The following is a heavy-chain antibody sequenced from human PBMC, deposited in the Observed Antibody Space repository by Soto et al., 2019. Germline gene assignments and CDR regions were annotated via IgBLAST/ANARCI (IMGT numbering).Heavy chain of an antibody. V-gene: IGHV1-69*13. D-gene: IGHD3-10*01. CDR3: ARDAYRWFGDSPPKNYYYYGMDV. CDR1: GGTFSSYA. Sequence: GASVKVSCKASGGTFSSYAISWVRQAPGQGLEWMGGIIPIFGTANYAQKFQGRVTITADESTSTAYMELSSLRPEDTAVYYCARDAYRWFGDSPPKNYYYYGMDVWGQGTTVTVSS. CDR2: IIPIFGTA. J-gene: IGHJ6*02.